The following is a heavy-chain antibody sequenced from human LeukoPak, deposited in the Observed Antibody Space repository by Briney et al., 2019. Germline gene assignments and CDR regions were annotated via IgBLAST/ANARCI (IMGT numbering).Heavy chain of an antibody. V-gene: IGHV4-38-2*02. CDR3: ASLISYDYVWGSYGYYFDY. Sequence: SETLSLTRTVSGYSISSGYYWGWIRQPPGKGLEWIGSMYHSGRTYYNPSLKSRVTISVDTSKNQFSLKVSSVTAADTAVYYCASLISYDYVWGSYGYYFDYWGQGTLVTVSS. D-gene: IGHD3-16*02. CDR2: MYHSGRT. CDR1: GYSISSGYY. J-gene: IGHJ4*02.